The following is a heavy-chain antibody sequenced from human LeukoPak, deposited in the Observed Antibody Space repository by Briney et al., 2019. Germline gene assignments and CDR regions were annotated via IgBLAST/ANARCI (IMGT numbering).Heavy chain of an antibody. CDR3: AKNPPGTMIVVVIVV. CDR2: INWNGGST. Sequence: GGSLRLSCAASGFTFDDYGMSWVRQAPGKGLEWVSGINWNGGSTGYADSVKGRFTISRDNSKNTLYLQMNSLRAEDTAVYYCAKNPPGTMIVVVIVVWGQGTLVTVSS. J-gene: IGHJ4*02. D-gene: IGHD3-22*01. CDR1: GFTFDDYG. V-gene: IGHV3-20*04.